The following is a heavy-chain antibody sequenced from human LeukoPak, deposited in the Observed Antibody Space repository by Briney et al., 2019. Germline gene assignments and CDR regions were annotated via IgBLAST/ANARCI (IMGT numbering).Heavy chain of an antibody. V-gene: IGHV4-31*03. CDR1: GGSISSGGYY. CDR2: IYYSGST. J-gene: IGHJ4*02. D-gene: IGHD1-26*01. CDR3: ARAGATKSDGYFDY. Sequence: SETLSLTCTVSGGSISSGGYYWSWIRQHPGKGLEWIGYIYYSGSTYYNPSLKSRVTISVDTSKNQFSLKLSSVTAADTAVYYCARAGATKSDGYFDYWGQGTLVTVSS.